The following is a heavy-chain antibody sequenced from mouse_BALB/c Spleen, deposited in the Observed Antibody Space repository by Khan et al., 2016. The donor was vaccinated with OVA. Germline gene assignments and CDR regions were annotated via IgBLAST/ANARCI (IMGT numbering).Heavy chain of an antibody. J-gene: IGHJ3*01. Sequence: QVQLQQSGAELVRPGVSVKISCKGSGYTFTDYAMHWVKQSHAKSLEWIGVISTYYGDADYNPTFKGKATMTVDKSSSTAYMELARLTSEDYAIYYCARGGRFAYWGQGTLVTVAA. CDR1: GYTFTDYA. V-gene: IGHV1S137*01. D-gene: IGHD3-3*01. CDR2: ISTYYGDA. CDR3: ARGGRFAY.